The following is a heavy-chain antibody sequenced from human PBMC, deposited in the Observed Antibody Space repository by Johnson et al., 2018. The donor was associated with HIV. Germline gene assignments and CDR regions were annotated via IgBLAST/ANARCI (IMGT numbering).Heavy chain of an antibody. CDR1: GFTFSDYY. CDR2: ISWDGGST. V-gene: IGHV3-43*01. Sequence: VQLVESGGGLVKPGGSLRLSCAASGFTFSDYYMSWVRQAPGKGLEWVSLISWDGGSTGYADSVKGRFPISRDHAKNSLYLQMNSLGTEDTALYSCAKVSGAWAVIGTFDIWGQGTMVTVSS. D-gene: IGHD2-21*01. J-gene: IGHJ3*02. CDR3: AKVSGAWAVIGTFDI.